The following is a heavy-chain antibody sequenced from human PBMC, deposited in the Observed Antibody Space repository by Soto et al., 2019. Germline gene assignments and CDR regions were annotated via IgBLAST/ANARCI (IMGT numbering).Heavy chain of an antibody. CDR3: ARPRRNYDYFDP. CDR2: MNPNSGNT. CDR1: GYTFTSYD. V-gene: IGHV1-8*01. Sequence: ASVKVSCKASGYTFTSYDIHWVRQATGQGLEWMGWMNPNSGNTAFAQNFQGRVTMTRNTSISTAYMELSSLRSEDTAVYYCARPRRNYDYFDPWGQGTLVTVSS. D-gene: IGHD1-7*01. J-gene: IGHJ5*02.